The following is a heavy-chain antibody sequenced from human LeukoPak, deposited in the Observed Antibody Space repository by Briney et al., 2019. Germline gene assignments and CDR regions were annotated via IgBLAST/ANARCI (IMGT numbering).Heavy chain of an antibody. CDR2: IGGDNKP. D-gene: IGHD3-22*01. Sequence: GGSLRLSCEASGFTFSAYAMTWVRQALAQGLEWVSPIGGDNKPHYSESVKGRFTISRDDAKNSLSLQMNSLRAEDTAVYYCARGSQNYYDSSGYDFWSDYWGQGTLVTVSS. J-gene: IGHJ4*02. V-gene: IGHV3-69-1*01. CDR1: GFTFSAYA. CDR3: ARGSQNYYDSSGYDFWSDY.